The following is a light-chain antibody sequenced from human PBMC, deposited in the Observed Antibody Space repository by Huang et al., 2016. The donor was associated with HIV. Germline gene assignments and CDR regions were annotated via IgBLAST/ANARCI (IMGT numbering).Light chain of an antibody. CDR2: GAS. Sequence: PGERATLSCRASQSITNNYLAWYQQKPGQAPRLLIYGASSRATGFPDRFSGSGSGTDFTLTISRLEPEDFAVYYCQQYGTSPFTFGPGTKVDNK. V-gene: IGKV3-20*01. J-gene: IGKJ3*01. CDR1: QSITNNY. CDR3: QQYGTSPFT.